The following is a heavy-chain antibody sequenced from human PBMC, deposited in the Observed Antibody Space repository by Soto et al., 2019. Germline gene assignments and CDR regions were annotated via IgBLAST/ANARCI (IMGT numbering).Heavy chain of an antibody. J-gene: IGHJ4*02. D-gene: IGHD2-15*01. CDR1: GYTFTIYY. Sequence: ASVKVSCKASGYTFTIYYMHWVRQAPGQGLEWMGIINPSGGSTSYAQKFQGRVTMTRDTSTSTVYMELSSLRSEDTAVYYCARAVVVAAKLGGVDYWGQGTLVTVSS. CDR2: INPSGGST. CDR3: ARAVVVAAKLGGVDY. V-gene: IGHV1-46*03.